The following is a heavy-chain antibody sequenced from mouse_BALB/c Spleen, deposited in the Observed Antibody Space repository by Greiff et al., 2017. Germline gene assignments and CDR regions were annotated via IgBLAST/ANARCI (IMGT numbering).Heavy chain of an antibody. J-gene: IGHJ4*01. CDR1: GFTFSSYG. CDR2: ISSGGSYT. D-gene: IGHD2-1*01. Sequence: EVNLVESGGDLVKPGGSLKLSCAASGFTFSSYGMSWVRQTPDKRLEWVATISSGGSYTYYPDSVKGRFTISRDNAKNTLYLQMSSLKSEDTAMYYCARPDGNYAMDYWGQGTSVTVSS. V-gene: IGHV5-6*01. CDR3: ARPDGNYAMDY.